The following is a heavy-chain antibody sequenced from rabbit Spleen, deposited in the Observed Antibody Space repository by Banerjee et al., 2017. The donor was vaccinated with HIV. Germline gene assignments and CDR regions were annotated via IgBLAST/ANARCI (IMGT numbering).Heavy chain of an antibody. CDR3: ARGSATMTMVITGFYLNL. D-gene: IGHD2-1*01. CDR2: IDPFFGTT. J-gene: IGHJ4*01. Sequence: QEQLVESGGGLVQPGGSLTLSCKASGFDFSSYGVSWVRQAPGKGLEWIGYIDPFFGTTFFASWVNGRFPISSHNAQNTLYLQLNSLTVADTATYFCARGSATMTMVITGFYLNLWGPGTLVTFS. V-gene: IGHV1S47*01. CDR1: GFDFSSYG.